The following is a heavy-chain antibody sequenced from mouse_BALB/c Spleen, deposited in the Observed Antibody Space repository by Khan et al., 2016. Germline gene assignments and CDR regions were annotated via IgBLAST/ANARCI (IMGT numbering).Heavy chain of an antibody. D-gene: IGHD2-4*01. Sequence: EVQLQESGPELVKPGASVKMSCKATGYTFTSYVMHWVKQKPGQGLEWIGYINPYNDGTKYNEKFKGKATLTSDKSSSTAYMELSSLTSEDSAVYYCVRENSDYDDAMDYWGQGTSVTVSS. CDR1: GYTFTSYV. J-gene: IGHJ4*01. CDR3: VRENSDYDDAMDY. V-gene: IGHV1S136*01. CDR2: INPYNDGT.